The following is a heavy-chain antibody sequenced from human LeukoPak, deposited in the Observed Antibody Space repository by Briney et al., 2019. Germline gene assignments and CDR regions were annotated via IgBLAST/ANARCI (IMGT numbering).Heavy chain of an antibody. CDR3: ARNWNNFFDS. V-gene: IGHV3-30*02. J-gene: IGHJ4*02. D-gene: IGHD1/OR15-1a*01. CDR2: IRCDGSNK. Sequence: HPGGSLRLSCAASGFTFNTYGMHWLRQTPDKGLEWLSFIRCDGSNKYYMESVRGRFTSSRDNSKNTLYLQMNSLRPEDTAIYYCARNWNNFFDSWGQGTLVTVSS. CDR1: GFTFNTYG.